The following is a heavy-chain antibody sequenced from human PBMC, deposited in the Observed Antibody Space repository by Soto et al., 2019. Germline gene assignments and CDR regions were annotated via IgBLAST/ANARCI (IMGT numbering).Heavy chain of an antibody. CDR3: ARAGGTTVTGLWHFDS. J-gene: IGHJ4*02. D-gene: IGHD4-17*01. V-gene: IGHV3-33*01. CDR1: GCTFNTYS. Sequence: GGSLRRSCEASGCTFNTYSMHWVRQPPGKGLEWLAAIWYDGTQKYYADSVKGRFIISRDNSKKTLYLEMNSLRAEDTAVYYCARAGGTTVTGLWHFDSWGQGTLVTVSS. CDR2: IWYDGTQK.